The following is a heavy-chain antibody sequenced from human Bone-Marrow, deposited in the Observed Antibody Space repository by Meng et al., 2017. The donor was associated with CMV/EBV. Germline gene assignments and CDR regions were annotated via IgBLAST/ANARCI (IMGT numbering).Heavy chain of an antibody. D-gene: IGHD1-26*01. J-gene: IGHJ4*02. CDR2: ISSSSSYI. CDR3: ARAGSGGYFDY. CDR1: GFTFSSYW. V-gene: IGHV3-21*01. Sequence: LSLTCAASGFTFSSYWMSWVRQAPGKGLEWVSSISSSSSYIYYADSVKGRFTISRDNAKNSLYLQMNSLRAEDTAVYYCARAGSGGYFDYWGQGTLVTVSS.